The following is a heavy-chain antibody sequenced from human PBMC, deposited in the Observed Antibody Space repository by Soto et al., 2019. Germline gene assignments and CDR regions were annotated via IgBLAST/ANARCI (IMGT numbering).Heavy chain of an antibody. CDR3: ASGIQLWLRRINNGYSG. D-gene: IGHD5-18*01. J-gene: IGHJ4*02. V-gene: IGHV1-69*12. Sequence: QVQLVQSGADVKKTESSVKVSCKAPGGTFSTYAISWVRQAPGQGLEWMGGIIPMFGTANYAQRFQDRVTITADESTNTVYMELSSLRSEDTAVYFCASGIQLWLRRINNGYSGWGQGTLVTVSS. CDR1: GGTFSTYA. CDR2: IIPMFGTA.